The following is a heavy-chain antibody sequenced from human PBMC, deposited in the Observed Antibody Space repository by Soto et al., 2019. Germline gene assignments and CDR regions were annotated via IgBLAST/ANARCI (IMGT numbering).Heavy chain of an antibody. V-gene: IGHV4-30-4*01. D-gene: IGHD2-15*01. CDR3: ARGRYCLNGRCFPNWFDS. J-gene: IGHJ5*01. CDR2: IYKSATT. CDR1: GDSISTVDYF. Sequence: SETLSLTCSVSGDSISTVDYFWAWIRQPPGQALEYIGYIYKSATTYYNPSFESRVAISLDTSKSQFSLNVTSVTAADTAVYFCARGRYCLNGRCFPNWFDSWGQGTIVTVYS.